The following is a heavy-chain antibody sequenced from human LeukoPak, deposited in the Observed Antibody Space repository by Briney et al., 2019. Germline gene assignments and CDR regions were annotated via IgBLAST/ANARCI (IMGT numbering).Heavy chain of an antibody. V-gene: IGHV4-39*01. Sequence: PSETLSLTCTVSGGSISSSSYYWGWIRQPPGKGLEWIGSIYYSGSTYYNPSLKSRVTISVDTSKNQFSLKLSSVTAADTAVYYSARKYGSGPENQVNWFDPWGQGTLVTVSS. CDR1: GGSISSSSYY. CDR3: ARKYGSGPENQVNWFDP. J-gene: IGHJ5*02. CDR2: IYYSGST. D-gene: IGHD3-10*01.